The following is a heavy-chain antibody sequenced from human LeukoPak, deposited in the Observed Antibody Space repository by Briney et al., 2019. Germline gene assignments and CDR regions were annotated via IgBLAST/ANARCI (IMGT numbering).Heavy chain of an antibody. CDR1: GFTFSGYG. CDR2: IHYDGARS. CDR3: ARDQTSSSWYDY. D-gene: IGHD6-13*01. Sequence: PGGSLRLSCAASGFTFSGYGMHWVRQAPGKGLEWVAFIHYDGARSYYADSVKGRFTISRDNARNSLYLQMDSLRAEDTALYYCARDQTSSSWYDYWGQGTLVTVSS. J-gene: IGHJ4*02. V-gene: IGHV3-30*02.